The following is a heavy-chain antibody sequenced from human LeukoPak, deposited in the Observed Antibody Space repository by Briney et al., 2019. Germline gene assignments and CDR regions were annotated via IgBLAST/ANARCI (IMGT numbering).Heavy chain of an antibody. D-gene: IGHD2-21*02. Sequence: GASVKVSCKASGYTFTSYYMHWVRQAPGQGLEWMGIINPSGGSTSYAQKFQGRVTMTGDTSTSTVYMELSSLRSEDTAVYYCATTNPYCGGDCYSCDYWGQGTLVTVSS. CDR3: ATTNPYCGGDCYSCDY. V-gene: IGHV1-46*01. CDR1: GYTFTSYY. CDR2: INPSGGST. J-gene: IGHJ4*02.